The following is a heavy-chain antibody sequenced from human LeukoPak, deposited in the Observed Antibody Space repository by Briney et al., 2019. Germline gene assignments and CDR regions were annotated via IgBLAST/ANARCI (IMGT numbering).Heavy chain of an antibody. CDR3: ARDGGYDFWSGPNWFDP. D-gene: IGHD3-3*01. V-gene: IGHV1-18*01. Sequence: ASVKVSCKVSGYTFTSYGISWVRQAPGHGLEWMGWISAYNGNTNYAQKLQGRVTMTTDTSTSTAYMERRSLRSDDTAVYYCARDGGYDFWSGPNWFDPWGQGTLVTVSS. J-gene: IGHJ5*02. CDR2: ISAYNGNT. CDR1: GYTFTSYG.